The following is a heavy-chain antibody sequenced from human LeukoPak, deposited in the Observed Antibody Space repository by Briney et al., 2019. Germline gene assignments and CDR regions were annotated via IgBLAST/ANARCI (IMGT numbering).Heavy chain of an antibody. CDR3: ARGITMIVVDSDAFDI. D-gene: IGHD3-22*01. CDR2: ISAYNGNT. V-gene: IGHV1-18*01. CDR1: GYTFTSYG. J-gene: IGHJ3*02. Sequence: ASVKVSCKASGYTFTSYGISWVRQAPGQGLEWMGWISAYNGNTNYAQKLQGRVTMTTDTSTSTAYMELRSLRSDDTAVYYFARGITMIVVDSDAFDIWGQGTMVTVSS.